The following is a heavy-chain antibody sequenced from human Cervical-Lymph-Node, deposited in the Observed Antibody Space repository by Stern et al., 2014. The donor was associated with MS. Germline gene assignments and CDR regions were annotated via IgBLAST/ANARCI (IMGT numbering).Heavy chain of an antibody. Sequence: QVQLQESGPGLVKPSGTLSLTCAVSGGSISSSNWWRWVRQSPGKGLEWIGEIYHSGGTKYSPSFESRVIISVDKSKNQFSLKLIYVTAADTAVYYCARELPDLNAFDIWGQGTMVTVSS. J-gene: IGHJ3*02. D-gene: IGHD1-14*01. CDR1: GGSISSSNW. CDR2: IYHSGGT. V-gene: IGHV4-4*02. CDR3: ARELPDLNAFDI.